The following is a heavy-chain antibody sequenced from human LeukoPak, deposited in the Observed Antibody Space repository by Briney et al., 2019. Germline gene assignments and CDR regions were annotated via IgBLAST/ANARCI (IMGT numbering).Heavy chain of an antibody. CDR3: ARGLGDFWSGYYTGNYYYYGMDV. V-gene: IGHV1-18*01. D-gene: IGHD3-3*01. CDR1: GYTFTSYG. Sequence: ASVKVSCKASGYTFTSYGISWVRQAPGQGLEWMGWISAYNGNTNYAQKLQGRVTMTTDTSTSTAYMELRSLRSDDTAVYYCARGLGDFWSGYYTGNYYYYGMDVWGQGTTVTVSS. J-gene: IGHJ6*02. CDR2: ISAYNGNT.